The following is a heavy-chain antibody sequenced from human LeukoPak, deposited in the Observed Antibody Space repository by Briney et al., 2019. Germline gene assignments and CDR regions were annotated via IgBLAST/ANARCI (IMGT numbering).Heavy chain of an antibody. V-gene: IGHV3-7*01. J-gene: IGHJ4*02. CDR3: AREAGTPAPGGYFDY. Sequence: PGGSLRLSCAASGFTFSSYWMSWVRQAPGKGLEWVANIKQDGSEKYYVDSVKGRFTITRDNAKNSLYLQMNSLRAEDTAVYYCAREAGTPAPGGYFDYWGQGTLVTVSS. D-gene: IGHD6-13*01. CDR2: IKQDGSEK. CDR1: GFTFSSYW.